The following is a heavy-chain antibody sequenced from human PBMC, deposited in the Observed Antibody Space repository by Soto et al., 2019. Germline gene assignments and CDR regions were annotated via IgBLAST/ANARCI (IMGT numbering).Heavy chain of an antibody. J-gene: IGHJ5*02. CDR1: GYTFTSYA. CDR2: INAGNGNT. CDR3: ARDAGYCSGGSCYGDNWFDP. V-gene: IGHV1-3*01. Sequence: GASVKVSCKASGYTFTSYAMHWVRQAPGQRLEWMGWINAGNGNTKYSQKFQGRVTITRDTSASTAYMELSSPRSEDTAVYYCARDAGYCSGGSCYGDNWFDPWGQGTLVTVSS. D-gene: IGHD2-15*01.